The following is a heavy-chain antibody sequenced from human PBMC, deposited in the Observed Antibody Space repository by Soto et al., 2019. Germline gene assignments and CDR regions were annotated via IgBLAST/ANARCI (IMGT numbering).Heavy chain of an antibody. CDR3: ARGMGTTSGYYPFFDY. CDR2: ISYSGST. Sequence: QVQLQESGPGLVKPSQTLSLTCTVSGGSISSGGYYWSWIRQHPGKGLEWIGYISYSGSTYYNPSLKSRVTISVDTSKKQFALKLSSVTAAYTAVYYCARGMGTTSGYYPFFDYWGQGTLVTVSS. J-gene: IGHJ4*02. V-gene: IGHV4-31*03. CDR1: GGSISSGGYY. D-gene: IGHD3-22*01.